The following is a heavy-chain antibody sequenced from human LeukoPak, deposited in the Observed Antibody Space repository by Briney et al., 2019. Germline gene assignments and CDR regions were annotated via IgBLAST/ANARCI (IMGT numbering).Heavy chain of an antibody. CDR3: ATAADIVATIPFDY. CDR2: FDPEDGET. D-gene: IGHD5-12*01. CDR1: S. V-gene: IGHV1-24*01. J-gene: IGHJ4*02. Sequence: SMXXVRXAPGKGLEWMGXFDPEDGETIYAQKFQGRVTMTEDTSTDTAYMELSSLRSEDTAVYYCATAADIVATIPFDYWGQGTLVTVSS.